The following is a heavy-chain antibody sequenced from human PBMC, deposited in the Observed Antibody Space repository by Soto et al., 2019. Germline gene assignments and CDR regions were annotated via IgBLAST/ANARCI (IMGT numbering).Heavy chain of an antibody. Sequence: QVQLQESGPGLVKPSETLSLTCTVSGGSISSYYWNWIRQPPGKGLEWIGYIYYSGSTNYNPSLKSRVTISVDTSKNQFSLKLSSVTAADTAVYYCARETMVRGVRQVDWFDPWGQGTLVTVSS. D-gene: IGHD3-10*01. V-gene: IGHV4-59*01. CDR3: ARETMVRGVRQVDWFDP. CDR1: GGSISSYY. CDR2: IYYSGST. J-gene: IGHJ5*02.